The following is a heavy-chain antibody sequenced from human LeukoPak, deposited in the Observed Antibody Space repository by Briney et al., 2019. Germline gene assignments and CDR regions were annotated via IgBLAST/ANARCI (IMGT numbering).Heavy chain of an antibody. Sequence: ASVKVSCKASGYTFTRYGISWVRQAPGQGLQWLGWISASNGNTNYAQKFRDRVTMTTDTSTSTAYMELRSLRSDDTAVYYCARGYYGSGSYYNDRNWFDPWGQGTLVTVSS. CDR2: ISASNGNT. CDR3: ARGYYGSGSYYNDRNWFDP. J-gene: IGHJ5*02. V-gene: IGHV1-18*01. D-gene: IGHD3-10*01. CDR1: GYTFTRYG.